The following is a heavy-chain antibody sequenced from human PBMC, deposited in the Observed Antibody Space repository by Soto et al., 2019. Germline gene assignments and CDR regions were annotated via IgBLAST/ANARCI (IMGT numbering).Heavy chain of an antibody. J-gene: IGHJ4*02. V-gene: IGHV1-46*01. CDR3: ARGGHVAVVTAPLDY. Sequence: QVQLMQSGAEVKKPGASVKVSCKASGDTFTDYYIHWVRQAPGQGLEWMGTVNPSGGHTTYAQHFLGRVSMTRDTSTSTLYMELTSLTSDDTAIYYCARGGHVAVVTAPLDYWGQGTLVTVSS. CDR1: GDTFTDYY. CDR2: VNPSGGHT. D-gene: IGHD2-21*02.